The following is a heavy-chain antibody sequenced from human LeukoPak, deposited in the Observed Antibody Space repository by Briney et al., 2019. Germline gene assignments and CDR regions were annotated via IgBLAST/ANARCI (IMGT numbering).Heavy chain of an antibody. D-gene: IGHD3-3*01. Sequence: ASVKVSCKASGYTFTSYGISWVRQAPGQGLEWMGWISAYNGNTNYAQKLQGRVTMTTDTSTSTAYMELRSLRSDDTAVYYCARDYYDFWSGYYERGDWFDPWGQGTLVTVSS. CDR2: ISAYNGNT. CDR1: GYTFTSYG. J-gene: IGHJ5*02. CDR3: ARDYYDFWSGYYERGDWFDP. V-gene: IGHV1-18*01.